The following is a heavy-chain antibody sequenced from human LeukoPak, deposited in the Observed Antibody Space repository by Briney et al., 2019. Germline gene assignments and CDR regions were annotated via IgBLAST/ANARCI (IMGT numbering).Heavy chain of an antibody. CDR3: ARLRYYDFWSGLPWSPAFDP. CDR2: IYHSGST. D-gene: IGHD3-3*01. J-gene: IGHJ5*02. CDR1: GGSISSSNW. V-gene: IGHV4-4*02. Sequence: SGTLSLTCAVSGGSISSSNWWSWVRQPPGKGLEWIGEIYHSGSTNYNPSLKSRVTISVDKSKNQFSLKLSSVTAADTAVYYCARLRYYDFWSGLPWSPAFDPWGQGTLVTVSS.